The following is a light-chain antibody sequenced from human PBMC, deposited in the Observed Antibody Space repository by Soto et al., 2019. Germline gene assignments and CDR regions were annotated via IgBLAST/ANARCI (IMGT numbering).Light chain of an antibody. J-gene: IGKJ2*01. CDR2: EAS. V-gene: IGKV1-5*03. CDR3: QQYDSDSST. CDR1: QSINNW. Sequence: DIQMTQSPSTLSASVGDRVTITCRASQSINNWLAWYQQKPGKAPKLLIYEASSVLSGVPSRFSGSGSGTEFTLTISSLQPDDFADYYCQQYDSDSSTLGQGTKLDI.